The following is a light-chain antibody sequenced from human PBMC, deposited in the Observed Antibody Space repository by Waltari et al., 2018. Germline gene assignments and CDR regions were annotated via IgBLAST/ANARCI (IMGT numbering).Light chain of an antibody. J-gene: IGKJ1*01. CDR1: QSVSRA. CDR3: QHYLRLPVT. V-gene: IGKV3-20*01. Sequence: EIVLTQSPGTPSLSLGERATVSCRASQSVSRALAWYQQKPGQAPRLLIYGVSTRATGIPDRFSGSGSGTDFSLTTSRLEPDDFAVYYCQHYLRLPVTFGQGTTVEI. CDR2: GVS.